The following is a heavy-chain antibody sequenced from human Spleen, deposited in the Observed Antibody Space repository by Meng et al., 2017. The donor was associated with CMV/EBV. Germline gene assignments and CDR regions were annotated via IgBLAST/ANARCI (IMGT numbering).Heavy chain of an antibody. CDR1: GGTFSSYA. D-gene: IGHD3-22*01. J-gene: IGHJ4*02. V-gene: IGHV1-69*10. Sequence: SVKVSCKASGGTFSSYAINWVRQAPGQGLEWMGGIVPVLDIANYAQKFQGRVTITADKSTSTTYMVLSSLRSEDTAVYYCARQMYYYDSSAYYREIDSWGQGTLVTVSS. CDR3: ARQMYYYDSSAYYREIDS. CDR2: IVPVLDIA.